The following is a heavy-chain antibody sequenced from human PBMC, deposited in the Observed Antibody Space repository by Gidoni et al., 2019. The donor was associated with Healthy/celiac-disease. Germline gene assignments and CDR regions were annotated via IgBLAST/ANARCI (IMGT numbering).Heavy chain of an antibody. V-gene: IGHV1-18*01. Sequence: QVQLVQLGAEVKKPGAAVKVSCTASGFTFTSYGISRVRQAPGQGLEWMGWISAYNGNTNYAQKLQGRVTMTTDTSTSTAYMELRSLGSDDTAVYYCARDRDIVVVPGQGHGMDVWGQGTTVTVSS. CDR2: ISAYNGNT. J-gene: IGHJ6*02. CDR3: ARDRDIVVVPGQGHGMDV. CDR1: GFTFTSYG. D-gene: IGHD2-2*01.